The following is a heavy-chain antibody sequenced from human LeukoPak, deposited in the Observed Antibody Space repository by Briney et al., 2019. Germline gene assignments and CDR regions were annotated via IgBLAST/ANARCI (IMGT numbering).Heavy chain of an antibody. CDR3: ARALYGSSGYYDY. Sequence: GGSLRLSCAASGFNFSDHYMSWVRQTPGRGLEWVTYISGSGATLHHADSVKGRFTISSDNAKNSLSLQMNSLRAEDTALYYCARALYGSSGYYDYWGQGILVTVSS. CDR2: ISGSGATL. V-gene: IGHV3-11*01. D-gene: IGHD3-22*01. J-gene: IGHJ4*02. CDR1: GFNFSDHY.